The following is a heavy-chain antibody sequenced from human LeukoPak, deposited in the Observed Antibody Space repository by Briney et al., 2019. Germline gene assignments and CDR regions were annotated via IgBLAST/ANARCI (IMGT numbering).Heavy chain of an antibody. J-gene: IGHJ4*02. CDR3: AAHDLMLDQRLR. V-gene: IGHV3-30*14. CDR2: ISYDGSHK. D-gene: IGHD3-3*01. CDR1: GFTFSTYA. Sequence: GGSLRLSCAASGFTFSTYALHWVRQAPGKGLEWVAIISYDGSHKYYGESVKGRFTISRDNSKNTLFLQMNSLRTEDTAVYYCAAHDLMLDQRLRWGQGTLVTVSS.